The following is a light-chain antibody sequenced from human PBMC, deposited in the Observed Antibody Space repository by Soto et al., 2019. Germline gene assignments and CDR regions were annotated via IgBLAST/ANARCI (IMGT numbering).Light chain of an antibody. CDR1: SSDVGGYDY. CDR3: LSYAGTASV. J-gene: IGLJ1*01. V-gene: IGLV2-8*01. Sequence: QSALTQPPSASGSPGQSVTISCTGTSSDVGGYDYASWYQQYPGKTPKLMIFEVTKRPSGVPDRFSGSKSGNTASLTVSGLQAEDEADYYCLSYAGTASVFGTGTKVTV. CDR2: EVT.